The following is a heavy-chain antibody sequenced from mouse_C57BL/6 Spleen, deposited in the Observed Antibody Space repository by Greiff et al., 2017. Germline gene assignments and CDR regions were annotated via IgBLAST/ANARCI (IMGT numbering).Heavy chain of an antibody. CDR1: GFTFSSYT. J-gene: IGHJ3*01. CDR2: ISGGGGNT. Sequence: DVKLQESGGGLVKPGGSLKLSCAASGFTFSSYTMSWVRQTPEKRLEWVATISGGGGNTYYPDSVKGRFTISRDNAKNTLYLQMSSLRSEDTALYYCARLDSSGYAAWFAYWGQGTLVTVSA. CDR3: ARLDSSGYAAWFAY. V-gene: IGHV5-9*01. D-gene: IGHD3-2*02.